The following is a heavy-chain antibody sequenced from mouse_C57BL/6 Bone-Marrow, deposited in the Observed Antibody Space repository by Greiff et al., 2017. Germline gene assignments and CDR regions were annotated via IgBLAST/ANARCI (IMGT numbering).Heavy chain of an antibody. CDR1: GYTFTSYW. V-gene: IGHV1-52*01. D-gene: IGHD1-1*01. Sequence: QVQLQQSGAELVRPGSSVKLSCKASGYTFTSYWMHWVKQRPIQGLEWIGNIDPSDSEPHSNQKFKDKATLTVDKSSSTAYMQLSSLTSEDSAVYYCVRRDYSGSSYYDYWGQGTTLTVSS. J-gene: IGHJ2*01. CDR3: VRRDYSGSSYYDY. CDR2: IDPSDSEP.